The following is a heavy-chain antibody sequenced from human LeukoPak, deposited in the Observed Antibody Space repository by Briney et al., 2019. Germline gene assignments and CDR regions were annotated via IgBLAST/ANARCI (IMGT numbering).Heavy chain of an antibody. Sequence: SVKVSCKASGYTFTSYAMNWVRQAPGQGLEWMGGIIPIFGTANYAQKFQGRVTITADESTSTAYMELSSLRSEDTAVYYCARDRSRSGEGPQPNWFDPWGQGTLVTVSS. V-gene: IGHV1-69*13. D-gene: IGHD2-15*01. CDR1: GYTFTSYA. CDR3: ARDRSRSGEGPQPNWFDP. J-gene: IGHJ5*02. CDR2: IIPIFGTA.